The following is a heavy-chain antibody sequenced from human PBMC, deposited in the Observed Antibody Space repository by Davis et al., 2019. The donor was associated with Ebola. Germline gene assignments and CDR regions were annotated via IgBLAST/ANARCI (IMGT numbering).Heavy chain of an antibody. CDR2: IDTNGVT. J-gene: IGHJ6*02. V-gene: IGHV3-13*01. Sequence: PGGSLRLSCAASGFTFSKFDIHWIRQAAGRGLEWVSAIDTNGVTYYPDSVKGRFTISRENAKNSVYLQMSSLRAGDTAVYYCVREGLGGHDNYGMDVWGRGTTVTVSS. D-gene: IGHD3-16*01. CDR1: GFTFSKFD. CDR3: VREGLGGHDNYGMDV.